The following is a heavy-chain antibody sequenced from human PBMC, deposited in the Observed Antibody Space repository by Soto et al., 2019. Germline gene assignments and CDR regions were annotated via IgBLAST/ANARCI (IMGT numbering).Heavy chain of an antibody. CDR2: ISYDGGNK. CDR3: ARPDYGSGSYPDY. Sequence: QVQLVESGGGVVQPGRSLRLSCAASGFTFSSYAMHWVRQAPGKGLEWVAVISYDGGNKYYAYSVKGRFTISRDNSKNTLYLQINSLRAEDTAVYYCARPDYGSGSYPDYWGQGTLVTVSS. D-gene: IGHD3-10*01. V-gene: IGHV3-30-3*01. J-gene: IGHJ4*02. CDR1: GFTFSSYA.